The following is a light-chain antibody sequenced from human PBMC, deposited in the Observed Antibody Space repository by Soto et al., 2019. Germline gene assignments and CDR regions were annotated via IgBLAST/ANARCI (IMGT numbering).Light chain of an antibody. J-gene: IGKJ1*01. CDR1: QSVTSN. CDR3: QQYENWPRT. CDR2: GSS. V-gene: IGKV3-15*01. Sequence: EIVMTQSPATLSVSPGERVTLSCRASQSVTSNLAWYQQKPGQAPRLLFYGSSTKATGIPARFSGSGSGTEFTLTISSLQSEDFAVYYCQQYENWPRTFGQGTKVDI.